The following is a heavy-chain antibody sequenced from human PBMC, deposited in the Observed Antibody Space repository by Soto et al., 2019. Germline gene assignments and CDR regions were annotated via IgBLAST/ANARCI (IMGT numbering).Heavy chain of an antibody. CDR2: IKQDGSEK. V-gene: IGHV3-7*01. J-gene: IGHJ6*02. CDR1: GFTFSSYW. Sequence: EVQLVESGGGLVQPGGSLRLSCAASGFTFSSYWMSWVRQAPWKGLEWVANIKQDGSEKYYVDSVKGRFTISRDNAKNSLYLQMNSLRAEDTAVYYCARSPGYSSSWYSVDYYYGMDVWGQGTTFTVSS. D-gene: IGHD6-13*01. CDR3: ARSPGYSSSWYSVDYYYGMDV.